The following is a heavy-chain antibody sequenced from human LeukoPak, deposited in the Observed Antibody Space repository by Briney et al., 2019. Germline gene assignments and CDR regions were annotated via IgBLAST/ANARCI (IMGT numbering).Heavy chain of an antibody. V-gene: IGHV5-51*01. CDR2: IYSGSSDI. CDR1: GYSFTNYW. J-gene: IGHJ4*02. D-gene: IGHD3-10*01. CDR3: ARAEGHGAFDY. Sequence: GESLKISCKASGYSFTNYWIGWVRQMPGKGLEWMGIIYSGSSDIRYSPSFQGQVTISADNSISTAYLQWSSLKASDTAIYYCARAEGHGAFDYWGQGTLVTVSS.